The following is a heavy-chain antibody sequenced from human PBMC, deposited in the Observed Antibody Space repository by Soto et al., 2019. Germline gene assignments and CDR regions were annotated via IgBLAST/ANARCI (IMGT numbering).Heavy chain of an antibody. J-gene: IGHJ4*02. CDR1: GFTFSKAW. CDR2: IMSKTDGGTT. D-gene: IGHD1-26*01. CDR3: TTDSGMSPYSFDY. Sequence: EVQLVESGGGFVKPGGSLRLSCATSGFTFSKAWVGWVRQAPGKGLEWVGRIMSKTDGGTTDDAAPVKGRFTISRDDSKSTLYLQMNSLKTEDTAFYYCTTDSGMSPYSFDYWGQGTLVTVSS. V-gene: IGHV3-15*01.